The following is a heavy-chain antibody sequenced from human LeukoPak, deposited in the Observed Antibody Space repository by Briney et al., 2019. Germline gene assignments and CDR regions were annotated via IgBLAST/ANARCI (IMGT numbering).Heavy chain of an antibody. CDR1: GGSVTSGSYY. J-gene: IGHJ6*02. V-gene: IGHV4-61*01. Sequence: SETLSLTCTVSGGSVTSGSYYWSWIRQPPGEGLEWVGYFYYSGSTNYNPSLKSRVTISVDTSKNQLSLKLSSVTAADTAVYSCARGTSYYGMDVWGQGTSVTVSS. CDR3: ARGTSYYGMDV. CDR2: FYYSGST.